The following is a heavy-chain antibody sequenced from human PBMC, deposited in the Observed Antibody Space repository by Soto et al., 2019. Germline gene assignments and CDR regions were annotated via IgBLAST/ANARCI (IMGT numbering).Heavy chain of an antibody. V-gene: IGHV3-49*03. J-gene: IGHJ5*02. CDR3: TRAIGRLLWFGESNNWFDH. CDR2: IRSKAYGGTT. Sequence: GSLRLSCTAAGVTFGDYAMSWFRQAPGKGLDWVGFIRSKAYGGTTEYAASVKGRFTISRDDSKSIAYLQMNSLKTEDTAVYYCTRAIGRLLWFGESNNWFDHWGQGTLVTVSS. D-gene: IGHD3-10*01. CDR1: GVTFGDYA.